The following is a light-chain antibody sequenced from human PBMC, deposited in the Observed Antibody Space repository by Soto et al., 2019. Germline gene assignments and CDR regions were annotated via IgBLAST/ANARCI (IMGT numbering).Light chain of an antibody. CDR3: QQYDILPIT. V-gene: IGKV1-33*01. CDR2: DAS. Sequence: DIQITHSPSSLFASVGDRFTITCQATQDINIYLNWYQQKPGKAPNLLIYDASNLEIGVPSRFSGSGSGTHFTFTISSLQTEDIGTYYCQQYDILPITFGRGTRLEIK. J-gene: IGKJ5*01. CDR1: QDINIY.